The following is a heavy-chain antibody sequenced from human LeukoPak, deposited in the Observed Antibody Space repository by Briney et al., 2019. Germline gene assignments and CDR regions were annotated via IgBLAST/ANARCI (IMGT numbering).Heavy chain of an antibody. J-gene: IGHJ5*02. Sequence: ASVKVSCKASGGIFITYAINWVRQAPGQGLEWMGGIIPMFDTPHYAQKFQGRVTMTRDTSINTAYMELSGLTSEDTAVYYCAKVAVTQYNYFDPWGQGTLVTVSS. CDR1: GGIFITYA. CDR3: AKVAVTQYNYFDP. D-gene: IGHD4-17*01. CDR2: IIPMFDTP. V-gene: IGHV1-69*05.